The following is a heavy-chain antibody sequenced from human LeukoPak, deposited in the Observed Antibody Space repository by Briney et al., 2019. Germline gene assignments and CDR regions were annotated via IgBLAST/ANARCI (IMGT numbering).Heavy chain of an antibody. J-gene: IGHJ4*02. Sequence: ASVKVSCKASGYTFIGCYIHWVRQAPGQGLEWMGWINPTSGVTNYAQKFQGRVTMTRDTSISTAYMELSRLTSDDTAVYYCARDIKWSRDYWGQGTLVTVSS. D-gene: IGHD1-26*01. CDR2: INPTSGVT. V-gene: IGHV1-2*02. CDR3: ARDIKWSRDY. CDR1: GYTFIGCY.